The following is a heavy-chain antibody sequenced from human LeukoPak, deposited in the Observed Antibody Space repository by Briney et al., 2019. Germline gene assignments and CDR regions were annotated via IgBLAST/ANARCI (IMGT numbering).Heavy chain of an antibody. V-gene: IGHV3-23*01. J-gene: IGHJ3*02. Sequence: GGSLRLSCVASGFTFSSYAMSWVRQAPGKGLEWVSGFSGSGGSTYFADSVKGRFTIFRDNSKNSLYLQMNSLRAEDTAVYYCAKSVSPYSNHGAFDIWGQGTMVTVSS. CDR2: FSGSGGST. CDR3: AKSVSPYSNHGAFDI. CDR1: GFTFSSYA. D-gene: IGHD4-11*01.